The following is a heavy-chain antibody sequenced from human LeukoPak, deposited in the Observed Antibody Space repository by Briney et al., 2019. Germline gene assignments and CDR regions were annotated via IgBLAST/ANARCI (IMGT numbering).Heavy chain of an antibody. J-gene: IGHJ3*02. CDR3: ARGVNNWNIDVFDI. CDR1: GYSISSGYY. V-gene: IGHV4-38-2*02. CDR2: INHSGST. Sequence: SETLSLTWTVSGYSISSGYYWSWIRQPPGKGLEWIGEINHSGSTNYNPSLKSRVTISVDTSKNQFSLKLSSVTAAETAVYFCARGVNNWNIDVFDIWGQGTMVTVSS. D-gene: IGHD1/OR15-1a*01.